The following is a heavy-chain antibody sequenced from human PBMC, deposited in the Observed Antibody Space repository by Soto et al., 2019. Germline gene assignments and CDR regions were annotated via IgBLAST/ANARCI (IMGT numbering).Heavy chain of an antibody. CDR1: GGSVNDNKYY. Sequence: SETLSLTCSVSGGSVNDNKYYWSWIRQPPGKGLEWIGYIYYSGSTNYNPSLKSRVTISVDTSKNQFSLKLSSVTAADTAVYYCARDRRYDFWSGYYFYGMDVWGQGTTVTVSS. D-gene: IGHD3-3*01. CDR3: ARDRRYDFWSGYYFYGMDV. J-gene: IGHJ6*02. V-gene: IGHV4-61*01. CDR2: IYYSGST.